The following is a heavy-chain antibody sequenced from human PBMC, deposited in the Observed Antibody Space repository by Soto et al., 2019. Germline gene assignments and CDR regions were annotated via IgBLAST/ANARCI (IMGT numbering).Heavy chain of an antibody. D-gene: IGHD5-12*01. CDR2: ISYDGSRK. Sequence: QVQLVESGGGVVQPGTSLTLSCSASGFIFSNYGMHWVRQAPGKGLEWVSIISYDGSRKHYIDSVKGRFTISRDNSKNTLDLQMTSLRAEDTAVYYCAKEIHPGSAPYHYGADYWGQGTLVAVSS. CDR1: GFIFSNYG. J-gene: IGHJ4*02. V-gene: IGHV3-30*18. CDR3: AKEIHPGSAPYHYGADY.